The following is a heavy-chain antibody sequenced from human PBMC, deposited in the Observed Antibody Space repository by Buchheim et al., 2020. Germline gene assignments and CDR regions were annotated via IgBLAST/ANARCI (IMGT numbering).Heavy chain of an antibody. CDR1: GGSISSGDYY. V-gene: IGHV4-30-4*01. D-gene: IGHD2-8*01. CDR2: IYYSGST. J-gene: IGHJ6*02. Sequence: QVQLQESGPGLVKPSQTLSLTCTVSGGSISSGDYYWSWIRQPPGKGLEWIGYIYYSGSTYYNPSLKSRVTISVDTSKNQFSLKLSSVIAADTAVYYCARDSRGCTNGVCYPNYYYGMDVWGQGTT. CDR3: ARDSRGCTNGVCYPNYYYGMDV.